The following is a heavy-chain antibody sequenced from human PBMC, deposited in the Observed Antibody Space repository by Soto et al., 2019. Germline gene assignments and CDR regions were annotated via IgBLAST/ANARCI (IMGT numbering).Heavy chain of an antibody. CDR2: INPNSGGT. J-gene: IGHJ6*02. D-gene: IGHD2-2*02. CDR3: ATAGYCSSTSCYTFYYYYGMDV. Sequence: ASVKVSCKASGYTFTGYYMHWVRQAPGQGLEWMGWINPNSGGTNYAQKFQGRVTMTRDTSISTAYMELSRLRSDDTAVYYCATAGYCSSTSCYTFYYYYGMDVWGQGTKVTVSS. V-gene: IGHV1-2*02. CDR1: GYTFTGYY.